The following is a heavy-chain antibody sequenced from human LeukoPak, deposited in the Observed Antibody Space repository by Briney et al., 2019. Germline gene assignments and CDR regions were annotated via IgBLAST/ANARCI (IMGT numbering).Heavy chain of an antibody. CDR1: GFSFSNYV. Sequence: PGSSRTPSCATSGFSFSNYVMRSLRQAPGKGLEWVTVMSYDANNKYYADSVKGRFTISRNKSKNSLSVQMNSLSDEDTAAYYCVVQDCKGGKCDLDYWGQGALVTVSS. V-gene: IGHV3-30*04. CDR3: VVQDCKGGKCDLDY. J-gene: IGHJ4*02. D-gene: IGHD2/OR15-2a*01. CDR2: MSYDANNK.